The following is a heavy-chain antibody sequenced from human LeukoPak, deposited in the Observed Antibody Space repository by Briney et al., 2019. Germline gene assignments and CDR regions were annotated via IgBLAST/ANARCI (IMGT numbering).Heavy chain of an antibody. CDR2: INPNSGGT. V-gene: IGHV1-2*02. J-gene: IGHJ4*02. CDR1: GYTFTGYY. D-gene: IGHD3-9*01. Sequence: ASVKVSCKASGYTFTGYYMHWVRHVPGQGLEWMGWINPNSGGTNYAQKFQGRVTMTRDTSISTAYMELSRLRSDDTAVYYCAREDVLRYFDWYRAGHHQAYYFDYWGQGTLVTVSS. CDR3: AREDVLRYFDWYRAGHHQAYYFDY.